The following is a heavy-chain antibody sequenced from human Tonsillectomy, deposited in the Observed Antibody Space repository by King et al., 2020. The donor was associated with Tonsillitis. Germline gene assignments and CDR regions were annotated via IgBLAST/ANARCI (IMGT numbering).Heavy chain of an antibody. D-gene: IGHD4-23*01. CDR2: ISGSGGST. CDR1: GFTFSSYA. V-gene: IGHV3-23*04. J-gene: IGHJ4*02. CDR3: AKQNYDGKFAEGFDY. Sequence: GQLVQSGGGLVQPGGSLRLSCAASGFTFSSYAMSWVRQAPGKGLEWVSAISGSGGSTYYADSVKGRFTMSRDNSKNTLYLRMNSLRADETAVYYCAKQNYDGKFAEGFDYWGQGTLVTVSS.